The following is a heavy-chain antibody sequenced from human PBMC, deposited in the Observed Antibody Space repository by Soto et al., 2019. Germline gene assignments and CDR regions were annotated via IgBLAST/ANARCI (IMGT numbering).Heavy chain of an antibody. CDR3: ARCLRNRNYVCRLSAY. CDR2: IYPGDSDT. Sequence: GESLTIPCHVSAYRCTNHWIGGMSTLTRKGLEWMGIIYPGDSDTRYSPSFQGQVTISADKSISTAYLQWSSLKASDTAMYDCARCLRNRNYVCRLSAYWVHGTPVTVAS. D-gene: IGHD1-7*01. CDR1: AYRCTNHW. V-gene: IGHV5-51*01. J-gene: IGHJ4*01.